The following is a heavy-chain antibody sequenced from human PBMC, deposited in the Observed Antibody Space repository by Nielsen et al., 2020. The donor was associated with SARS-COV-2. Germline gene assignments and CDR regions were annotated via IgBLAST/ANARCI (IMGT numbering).Heavy chain of an antibody. CDR3: ARTGYSYGLPFDY. CDR2: ISSSSSTI. V-gene: IGHV3-48*01. CDR1: GFTFSSYS. Sequence: GESLKISCAASGFTFSSYSMNWVRQAPGKGLEWVSYISSSSSTIYYADSVKGRFTISRDNAKNSLYLQMNSLRAEDTAVYYCARTGYSYGLPFDYWGQGTLVTVSS. J-gene: IGHJ4*02. D-gene: IGHD5-18*01.